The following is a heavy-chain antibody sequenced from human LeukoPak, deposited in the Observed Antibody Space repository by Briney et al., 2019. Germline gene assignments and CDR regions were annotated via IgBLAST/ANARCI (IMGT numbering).Heavy chain of an antibody. V-gene: IGHV3-21*01. J-gene: IGHJ4*02. CDR3: ARGGHSSSGWSSFDY. D-gene: IGHD6-19*01. CDR2: ISSSSSYI. CDR1: GFTFSSYS. Sequence: GGSLRLSCAASGFTFSSYSMSWVRQAPGKGLEWVSSISSSSSYIYYADSVKGRFTISRDNAKNSLYLQMNSLRAEDTAVYYCARGGHSSSGWSSFDYWGQGTLVTVSS.